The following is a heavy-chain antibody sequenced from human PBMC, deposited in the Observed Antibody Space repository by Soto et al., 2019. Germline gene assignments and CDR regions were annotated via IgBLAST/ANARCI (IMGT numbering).Heavy chain of an antibody. D-gene: IGHD1-1*01. V-gene: IGHV1-69*12. CDR2: IIPIFGTA. J-gene: IGHJ4*02. Sequence: QVQLVQSGAEVKKPGSSVKVSCKASGGTFSSYAISWVRQAPGQGLEWMGGIIPIFGTANYAQKFQGRVXIXAXXSTSTAYMELSSLRAEDTAVYYCTMLAGTTAPAAYWGQGTLVTVSS. CDR3: TMLAGTTAPAAY. CDR1: GGTFSSYA.